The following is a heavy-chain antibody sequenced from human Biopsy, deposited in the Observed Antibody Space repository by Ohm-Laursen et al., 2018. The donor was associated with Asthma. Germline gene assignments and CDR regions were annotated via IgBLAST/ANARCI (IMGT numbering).Heavy chain of an antibody. D-gene: IGHD3-16*01. CDR3: ARVDAIMISGDFYFYSGFDL. CDR1: GGTFRTYA. CDR2: IIPMYGVP. V-gene: IGHV1-69*13. J-gene: IGHJ6*02. Sequence: SVKVSCKASGGTFRTYAFNRVRQAPGQGLEWMGGIIPMYGVPKVAQKFQGRVTITADESTSTAYMEMSSLRSEDTAVYYCARVDAIMISGDFYFYSGFDLWGQGTTVRVSS.